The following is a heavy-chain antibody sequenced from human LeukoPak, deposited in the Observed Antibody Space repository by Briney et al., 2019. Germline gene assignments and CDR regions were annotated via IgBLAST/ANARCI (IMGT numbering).Heavy chain of an antibody. V-gene: IGHV4-34*01. CDR2: INHSGST. D-gene: IGHD4-17*01. Sequence: SETLSLTFAVYGGSFSGYYWSWIRQPPGKGLEWIGEINHSGSTNYNPSLKSRVTISVDTSKNQFSLKLSSVTAADTAVYYCARGLDYGDFDIWGQGTMVTVSS. CDR3: ARGLDYGDFDI. CDR1: GGSFSGYY. J-gene: IGHJ3*02.